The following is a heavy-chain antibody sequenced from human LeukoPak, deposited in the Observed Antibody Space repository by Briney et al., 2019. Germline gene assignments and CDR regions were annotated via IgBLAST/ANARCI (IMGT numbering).Heavy chain of an antibody. V-gene: IGHV3-11*04. J-gene: IGHJ4*02. CDR3: AKGDLTYYDYVWGSYIIDY. CDR2: ISSSGSTI. CDR1: GFTFSDYY. Sequence: PGGSLRLSCAASGFTFSDYYMSWIRQAPGKGLEWISYISSSGSTIYYADSVKGRFTISRDNSKNTLYLQMNSLRAEDTAVYYCAKGDLTYYDYVWGSYIIDYWGQGTQVTVSS. D-gene: IGHD3-16*01.